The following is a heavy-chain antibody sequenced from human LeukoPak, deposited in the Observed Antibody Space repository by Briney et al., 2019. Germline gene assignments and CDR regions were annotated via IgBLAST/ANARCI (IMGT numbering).Heavy chain of an antibody. V-gene: IGHV3-66*01. Sequence: GGSLRLSCAASGFTVSNHFMTWVRQAPGKGLEWVSVIYSGGSTYYADSVKGRFTLTRDNSKNTVYLQMNSLRAEDTAVYYCARDRSGDYYFDYWGQGTLVTVSS. CDR3: ARDRSGDYYFDY. CDR2: IYSGGST. CDR1: GFTVSNHF. J-gene: IGHJ4*02. D-gene: IGHD6-19*01.